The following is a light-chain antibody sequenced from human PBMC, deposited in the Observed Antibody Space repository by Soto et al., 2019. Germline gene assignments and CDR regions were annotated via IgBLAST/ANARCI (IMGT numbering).Light chain of an antibody. CDR1: QSISSW. J-gene: IGKJ2*01. CDR3: QQYNSDPRNT. Sequence: DIQMTQSPSTLSASVGDRVTITCRASQSISSWLAWYQQKPGKAPKLLIYKASSLESGGPSRFSDSGSGTEFTLTIRGLQPDDFASYYCQQYNSDPRNTFGQGTKLAIK. V-gene: IGKV1-5*03. CDR2: KAS.